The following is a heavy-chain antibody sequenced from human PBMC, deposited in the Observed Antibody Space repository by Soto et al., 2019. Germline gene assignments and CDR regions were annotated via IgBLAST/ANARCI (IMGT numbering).Heavy chain of an antibody. CDR2: VSASGGTA. V-gene: IGHV3-23*01. D-gene: IGHD6-13*01. CDR1: GFTFSSYA. J-gene: IGHJ4*02. CDR3: AKDRTSWHTCCFDN. Sequence: EVQLLESGGGLVQPGGSLRLSCAASGFTFSSYAMSWVRQAPGKGLEWVSAVSASGGTAYYADSVQGRFTISRDNSENTLYQQRNSLRAEETAMFYCAKDRTSWHTCCFDNWGQGTLVTVSS.